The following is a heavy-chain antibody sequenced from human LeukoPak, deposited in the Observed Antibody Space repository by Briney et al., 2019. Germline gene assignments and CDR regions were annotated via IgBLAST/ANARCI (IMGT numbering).Heavy chain of an antibody. Sequence: SETLSLTCAVYGGSFSGYYWSWIRQHPGKGLEWIGYIYYSGSTYYNPSLKSRVTISVDTSKNQFSLKLSSVTAADTAVYYCARVRLGFLETKTRDAFDIWGQGTMVTVSS. CDR2: IYYSGST. V-gene: IGHV4-31*11. CDR3: ARVRLGFLETKTRDAFDI. D-gene: IGHD3-3*01. CDR1: GGSFSGYY. J-gene: IGHJ3*02.